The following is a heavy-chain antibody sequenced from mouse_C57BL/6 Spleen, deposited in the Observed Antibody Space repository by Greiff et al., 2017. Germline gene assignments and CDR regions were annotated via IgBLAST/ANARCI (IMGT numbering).Heavy chain of an antibody. CDR3: AREGLATWFAY. V-gene: IGHV1-50*01. J-gene: IGHJ3*01. CDR1: GYTFTSYW. CDR2: IDPSDSYT. Sequence: VQLQQPGAELVQPGASVKLSCKASGYTFTSYWMQWVKQRPGQGLEWIGEIDPSDSYTNYNKKFTGKATLTVYTSSSTAYMQLSILTSEDSAGYDGAREGLATWFAYWGQGTLVTVSA. D-gene: IGHD4-1*01.